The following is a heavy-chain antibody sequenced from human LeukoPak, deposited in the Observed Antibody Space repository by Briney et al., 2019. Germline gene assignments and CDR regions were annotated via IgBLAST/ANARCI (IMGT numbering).Heavy chain of an antibody. CDR3: VRLKAAYTGYDIIDY. Sequence: GGSLRLSCAASGFTFSAYYMSWIRQAPGKGLEWVSYISTTGSNIKYADSVKGRFTISRDNAKNSLFLHMNSLRAEDTAVYYCVRLKAAYTGYDIIDYWGQGTLITVSP. J-gene: IGHJ4*02. D-gene: IGHD5-12*01. CDR1: GFTFSAYY. V-gene: IGHV3-11*01. CDR2: ISTTGSNI.